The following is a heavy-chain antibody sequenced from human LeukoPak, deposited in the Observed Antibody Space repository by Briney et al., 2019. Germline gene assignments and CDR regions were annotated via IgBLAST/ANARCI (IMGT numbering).Heavy chain of an antibody. CDR1: GFTFSNYA. Sequence: GGSLILSCAASGFTFSNYAMSWVRQAPGKGLEWVSAISGSGGSTCYADSVKGRFTISRDNSKNTLYLQMNSLRAEDTAVYYCATPYYDFWSGYYRGEDYWGQGTLVTVSS. CDR3: ATPYYDFWSGYYRGEDY. CDR2: ISGSGGST. J-gene: IGHJ4*02. V-gene: IGHV3-23*01. D-gene: IGHD3-3*01.